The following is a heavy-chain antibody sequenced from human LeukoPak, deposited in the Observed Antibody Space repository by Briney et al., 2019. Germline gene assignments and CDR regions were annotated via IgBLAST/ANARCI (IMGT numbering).Heavy chain of an antibody. CDR2: ISSSGSTI. CDR3: ARDQADCGGDCYSGLDY. V-gene: IGHV3-48*04. CDR1: GFTFSSYG. Sequence: QPGGSLRLSCAASGFTFSSYGMHWVRQAPGKGLEWVSYISSSGSTIYYADSVKGRFTISRDNAKNSLYLQMNSLRAEDTAVYYCARDQADCGGDCYSGLDYWGQGTLVTVSS. J-gene: IGHJ4*02. D-gene: IGHD2-21*02.